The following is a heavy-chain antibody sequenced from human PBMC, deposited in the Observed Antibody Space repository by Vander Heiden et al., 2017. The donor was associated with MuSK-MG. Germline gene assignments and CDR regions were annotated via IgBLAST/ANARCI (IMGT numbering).Heavy chain of an antibody. V-gene: IGHV3-30*02. Sequence: QVQLVESGGGVVQPGGSLRLSCAASGFRFTHYGMHWFRQAPGKGLEWVSFIRDDGSTKYYVDSVKGRFIISRDNSKNILYLEMNTLRPEDTASYYCAKGRPAAPAIADSWGPGTRVTVSS. CDR2: IRDDGSTK. CDR1: GFRFTHYG. D-gene: IGHD2-2*01. J-gene: IGHJ4*02. CDR3: AKGRPAAPAIADS.